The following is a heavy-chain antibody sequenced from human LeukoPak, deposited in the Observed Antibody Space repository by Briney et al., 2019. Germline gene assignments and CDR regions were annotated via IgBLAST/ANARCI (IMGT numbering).Heavy chain of an antibody. D-gene: IGHD4-23*01. CDR2: IYHSGST. J-gene: IGHJ4*02. V-gene: IGHV4-30-4*01. CDR1: GGSISSGDYY. Sequence: PSQTLSLTCTVSGGSISSGDYYWSWIRQPPGKGLEWIGYIYHSGSTYYNPSLKSRVTISVDRSKNQFPLKLSSVTAADTAVYYCARDGALDYGGNRQPFDYWGQGTLVTVSS. CDR3: ARDGALDYGGNRQPFDY.